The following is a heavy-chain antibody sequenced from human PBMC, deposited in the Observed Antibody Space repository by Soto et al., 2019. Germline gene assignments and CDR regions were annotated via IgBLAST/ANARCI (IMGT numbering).Heavy chain of an antibody. D-gene: IGHD3-22*01. J-gene: IGHJ4*02. Sequence: QLLESGGGLVQPGGSLRLSCAVSGFTFSSYAMSWVRQAPGKGLDWVSVISGSGKSTNYADSVKGRFTTSRDHSKNTLYLQMSGLRAEATAIYYCAKLSSVTMIVAVITGRSVDYWGQGTLVTVSS. CDR1: GFTFSSYA. CDR2: ISGSGKST. CDR3: AKLSSVTMIVAVITGRSVDY. V-gene: IGHV3-23*01.